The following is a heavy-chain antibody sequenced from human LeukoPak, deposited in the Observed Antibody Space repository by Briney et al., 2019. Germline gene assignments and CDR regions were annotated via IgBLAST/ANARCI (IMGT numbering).Heavy chain of an antibody. CDR3: VTSGCSGATCYFYFDY. Sequence: GGSLRLSCAASGFSFSSYSMNWVRQAPGKGLEWVSSINYSGTNMYYADSVKGRFTISRDNAKNSLFLQMNSLRPEDTAVYYCVTSGCSGATCYFYFDYWGQGTLVTVSS. V-gene: IGHV3-21*01. D-gene: IGHD2-15*01. CDR1: GFSFSSYS. J-gene: IGHJ4*02. CDR2: INYSGTNM.